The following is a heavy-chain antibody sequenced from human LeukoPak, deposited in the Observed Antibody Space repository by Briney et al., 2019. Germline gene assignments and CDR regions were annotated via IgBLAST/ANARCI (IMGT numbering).Heavy chain of an antibody. CDR3: AKEAGYSGYDYPDY. J-gene: IGHJ4*02. V-gene: IGHV3-23*01. CDR1: GFTFSNYD. CDR2: ISGSGYST. D-gene: IGHD5-12*01. Sequence: SGGSLRLSCAASGFTFSNYDMSWVRQAPGKGLEWVSAISGSGYSTYYADSVKGRFTISRDNSKNTLYLQMNSLRAEDTAVYYCAKEAGYSGYDYPDYWGQGTLVTVSS.